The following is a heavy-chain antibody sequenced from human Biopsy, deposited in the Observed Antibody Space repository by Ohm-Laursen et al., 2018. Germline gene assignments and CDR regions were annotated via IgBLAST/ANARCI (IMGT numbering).Heavy chain of an antibody. D-gene: IGHD3-3*01. J-gene: IGHJ5*02. Sequence: SETLSLTCSVSGGSIISYYWTWIRQPPGKGLEWIGRVYNGGITNYNPSLKSRVTISKDTSKNQFSPQVNSVTAADTAVYYCARTPRDSFWSGSYKRGLWFDPWGQGALVIVSS. CDR1: GGSIISYY. V-gene: IGHV4-59*01. CDR2: VYNGGIT. CDR3: ARTPRDSFWSGSYKRGLWFDP.